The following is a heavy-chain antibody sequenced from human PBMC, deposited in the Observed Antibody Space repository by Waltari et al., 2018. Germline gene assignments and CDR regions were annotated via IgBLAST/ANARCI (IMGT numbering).Heavy chain of an antibody. V-gene: IGHV3-23*01. Sequence: EVQLLESGGGLVQPGGSLRLSCAASAFTFSNYVMSWVRQAPGKGLEWVSSISGGSATKHDAESVKGRFTISRDNSRNTLYLQMSSLRVDDTAVYYCARRPACSGGTCAFDYWGQGTLVTVSS. D-gene: IGHD2-15*01. CDR3: ARRPACSGGTCAFDY. J-gene: IGHJ4*02. CDR2: ISGGSATK. CDR1: AFTFSNYV.